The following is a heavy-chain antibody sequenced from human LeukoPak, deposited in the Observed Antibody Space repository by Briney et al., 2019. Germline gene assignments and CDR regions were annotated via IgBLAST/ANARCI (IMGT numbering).Heavy chain of an antibody. CDR1: GGSISSYY. V-gene: IGHV4-59*01. CDR3: ARVDPDSSSTLEVFDY. CDR2: MYYSGST. J-gene: IGHJ4*02. Sequence: SETLSLTCTVSGGSISSYYWSWIRQPPGKGLEWIGYMYYSGSTNYDPSLKSRVTISVDTSKNQFSLKLSSVTAADTAVYYCARVDPDSSSTLEVFDYWGQGTLVTVSS. D-gene: IGHD6-6*01.